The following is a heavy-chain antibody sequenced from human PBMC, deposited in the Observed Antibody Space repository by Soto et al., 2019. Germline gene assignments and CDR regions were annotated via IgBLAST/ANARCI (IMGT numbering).Heavy chain of an antibody. V-gene: IGHV3-23*01. Sequence: GGSLRLSCAASGFTFSSYAMSWVRQAPGKGLEWVSAISGSGGSTHYADSVKGRFTISRDNSKNTLYLQMNSLGAEDTAVYYCAKCGSSVRPNWFDPWGQGTLVTVSS. CDR1: GFTFSSYA. CDR2: ISGSGGST. CDR3: AKCGSSVRPNWFDP. D-gene: IGHD6-6*01. J-gene: IGHJ5*02.